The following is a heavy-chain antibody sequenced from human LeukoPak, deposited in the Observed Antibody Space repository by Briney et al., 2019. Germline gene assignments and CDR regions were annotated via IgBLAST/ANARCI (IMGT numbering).Heavy chain of an antibody. D-gene: IGHD3-22*01. CDR1: GFTFSSYS. CDR3: ARVDYDGPRYAHDAFDI. CDR2: ISSSSSYI. J-gene: IGHJ3*02. Sequence: GGSLRLSCAASGFTFSSYSMNWVRQAPGKGLEWVSSISSSSSYIYYADSVKGRFTISRDNAKNSLYLQMNSLRAEDTAVYYCARVDYDGPRYAHDAFDIWGQGTMVTVSS. V-gene: IGHV3-21*04.